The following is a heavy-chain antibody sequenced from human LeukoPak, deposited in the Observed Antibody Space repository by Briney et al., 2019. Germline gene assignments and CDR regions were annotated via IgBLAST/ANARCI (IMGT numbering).Heavy chain of an antibody. D-gene: IGHD5-24*01. V-gene: IGHV3-30*04. Sequence: GRSLRLSCAAAGFTFSSYAKHWVRQAPGKGLEWVAVISYNGSNKYYADSVKGRFTISRDNSKNTLYLQMNSLRAEDTAVYYCARDGGVEMASHFDYWGQGTLVTVSS. CDR2: ISYNGSNK. CDR3: ARDGGVEMASHFDY. CDR1: GFTFSSYA. J-gene: IGHJ4*02.